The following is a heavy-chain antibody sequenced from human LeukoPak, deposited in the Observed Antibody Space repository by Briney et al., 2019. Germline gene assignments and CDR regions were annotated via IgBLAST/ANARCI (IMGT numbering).Heavy chain of an antibody. J-gene: IGHJ6*03. CDR1: GFTFGDYA. V-gene: IGHV3-49*03. D-gene: IGHD4-17*01. Sequence: GGSLRLSCTASGFTFGDYAMSWFRQAPGKGLEWVGFIRSKAYGGTTEYAASVKGRFTISRDDSKSIAYLQMNSLKTEDTAVYYCTRTDYDDYYYYMDVWGKGTTVTVSS. CDR2: IRSKAYGGTT. CDR3: TRTDYDDYYYYMDV.